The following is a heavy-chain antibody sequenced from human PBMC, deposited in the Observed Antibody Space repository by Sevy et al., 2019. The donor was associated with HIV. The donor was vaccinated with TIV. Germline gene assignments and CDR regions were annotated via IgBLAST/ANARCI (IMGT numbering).Heavy chain of an antibody. J-gene: IGHJ5*02. V-gene: IGHV3-48*01. CDR2: FSGSSTTI. D-gene: IGHD6-13*01. CDR3: ARSLAAAENWFDP. CDR1: GFTFREYS. Sequence: GGSLRLSCVGSGFTFREYSMNWVRQAPGKGLEWVSYFSGSSTTIEHADSVKGRFSISRENADNSVFLQMNRLRVEDTAVYYCARSLAAAENWFDPWGQGTLVTVSS.